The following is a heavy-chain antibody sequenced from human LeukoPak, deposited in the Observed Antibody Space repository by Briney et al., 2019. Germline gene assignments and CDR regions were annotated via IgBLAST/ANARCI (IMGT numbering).Heavy chain of an antibody. J-gene: IGHJ4*02. Sequence: PSETLSLTCVVYGGSFSGYYWSWIRQPPGKGLEWIGEINHSGSANYNPSPVSRVTISVDTSKSQFSLKLSSVTAADTAVYYCARDSNSWNYFDNWGQGTLVTVSS. V-gene: IGHV4-34*01. CDR2: INHSGSA. CDR3: ARDSNSWNYFDN. D-gene: IGHD6-13*01. CDR1: GGSFSGYY.